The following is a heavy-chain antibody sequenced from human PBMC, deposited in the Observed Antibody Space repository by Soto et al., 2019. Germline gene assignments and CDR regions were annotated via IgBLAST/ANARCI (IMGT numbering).Heavy chain of an antibody. J-gene: IGHJ3*02. Sequence: GVLRLSCAASGFTFSSYAMSWVRQAPGKGLEWVSAISGSGGSTYYADSVKGRFTISRDNSKNTLYLQMNSLRAEDTAVYYCAKGLHGNDAFDIWGQGTMVTVSS. CDR1: GFTFSSYA. CDR3: AKGLHGNDAFDI. CDR2: ISGSGGST. D-gene: IGHD2-15*01. V-gene: IGHV3-23*01.